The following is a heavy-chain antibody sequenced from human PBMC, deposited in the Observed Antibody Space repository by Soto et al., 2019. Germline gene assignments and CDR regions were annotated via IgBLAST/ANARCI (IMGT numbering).Heavy chain of an antibody. J-gene: IGHJ6*01. CDR3: VKERYAQLWLEDYGMDV. V-gene: IGHV3-30*18. CDR1: GFTFSSYG. D-gene: IGHD5-18*01. Sequence: GSLSLSCAASGFTFSSYGIHWVRQAPGKGLEWVALISYDGTDKYYADSVKGRFTISRDNSKNTLYLQMSSLGPEDTAVYYCVKERYAQLWLEDYGMDVWGQGTTVPVSS. CDR2: ISYDGTDK.